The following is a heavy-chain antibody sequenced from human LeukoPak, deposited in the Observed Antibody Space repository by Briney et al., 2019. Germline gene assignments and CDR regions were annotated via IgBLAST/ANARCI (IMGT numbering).Heavy chain of an antibody. CDR2: IYISGST. CDR1: GDSISSYY. Sequence: PSETLSLTCTVSGDSISSYYWSWIRQPAEKGLEWIGRIYISGSTFYNPSLKSRVTMSVDTSKNQFSLKLNSVTAADTAVYFCAVYGLGKIDYWGQGTLVTVSS. CDR3: AVYGLGKIDY. J-gene: IGHJ4*02. V-gene: IGHV4-4*07. D-gene: IGHD3-10*01.